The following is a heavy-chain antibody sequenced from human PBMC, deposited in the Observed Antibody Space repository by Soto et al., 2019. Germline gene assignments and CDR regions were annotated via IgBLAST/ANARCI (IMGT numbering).Heavy chain of an antibody. CDR1: GFTFSSYS. Sequence: EVQLVESGGGLVQPGGSLRLSCAASGFTFSSYSMNWVRQAPGKGLEWVSYISSSSSTIYYADSVKGRFTISRDNAKNPMYLQMNSLRAEDTAVYSCAREGYYYYYGMDVWGQGTTVTVSS. CDR2: ISSSSSTI. J-gene: IGHJ6*02. CDR3: AREGYYYYYGMDV. V-gene: IGHV3-48*01.